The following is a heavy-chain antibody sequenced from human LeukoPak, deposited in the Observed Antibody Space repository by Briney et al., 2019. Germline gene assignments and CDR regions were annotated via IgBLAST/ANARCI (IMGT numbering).Heavy chain of an antibody. J-gene: IGHJ6*02. CDR1: GFTLSSYG. V-gene: IGHV3-74*01. D-gene: IGHD5-24*01. CDR3: ARGHHNYGDYYGLDV. CDR2: INSDARST. Sequence: GRSLRLSCAASGFTLSSYGMHWVRQAPGKGLVWVSRINSDARSTSYADSVKGRFTISRDNAKNSLYLQMSSLRAEDTAVYYCARGHHNYGDYYGLDVWGQGTTVTVSS.